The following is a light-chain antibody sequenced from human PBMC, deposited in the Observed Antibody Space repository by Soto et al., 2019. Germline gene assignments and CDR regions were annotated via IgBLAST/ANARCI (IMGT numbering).Light chain of an antibody. V-gene: IGKV1-9*01. CDR3: HHVNSYPLT. J-gene: IGKJ4*01. Sequence: DIPLTQSPSFLSASVGDRVTITCRASQGISSYLAWYQQKPGKAPKLLIYAASTLQSGVPARFSGSGSETEFTLTISSLQPEDFATYYCHHVNSYPLTFGGGTKVEMK. CDR2: AAS. CDR1: QGISSY.